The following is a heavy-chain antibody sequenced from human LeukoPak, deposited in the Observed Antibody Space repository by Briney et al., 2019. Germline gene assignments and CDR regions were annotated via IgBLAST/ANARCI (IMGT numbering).Heavy chain of an antibody. J-gene: IGHJ4*02. CDR3: ARHGPETIFDY. CDR1: GGSISSGSYY. V-gene: IGHV4-61*02. CDR2: IYTSGST. D-gene: IGHD3/OR15-3a*01. Sequence: SETLSLTCTVSGGSISSGSYYWSWIRQPAGKGLEWIGRIYTSGSTNYNPSLKSRVTISVDTSKNQFSLKLSSVTAADTAVYYCARHGPETIFDYWGQGTLVTVSS.